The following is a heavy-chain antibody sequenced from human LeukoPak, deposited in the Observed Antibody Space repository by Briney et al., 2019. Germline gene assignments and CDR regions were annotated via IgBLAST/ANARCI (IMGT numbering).Heavy chain of an antibody. CDR1: GFPFSVYE. J-gene: IGHJ4*02. CDR3: ALLAVASDFDH. Sequence: GGSLRLSCAVSGFPFSVYEMNWVRQALGEGLEWVSNIGSSRAIRHYADSVKRQFSSSRDNAATSLFLQMHSLRDEDTGIYYFALLAVASDFDHWGQGALVTVSS. CDR2: IGSSRAIR. D-gene: IGHD6-19*01. V-gene: IGHV3-48*03.